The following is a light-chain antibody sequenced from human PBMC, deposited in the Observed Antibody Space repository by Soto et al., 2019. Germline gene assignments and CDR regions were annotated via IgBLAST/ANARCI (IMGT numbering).Light chain of an antibody. CDR3: SSYTSTSTLV. CDR2: EVS. V-gene: IGLV2-14*01. CDR1: SSDVGGYNY. J-gene: IGLJ2*01. Sequence: QSVLTQPASVSGSPGQSITISCTGTSSDVGGYNYVSWYQQHPGKAPKLMIYEVSNRPSGVSNRCSGPKSGNTASLTISRLQAEDEADYYCSSYTSTSTLVFGGGTKLTVL.